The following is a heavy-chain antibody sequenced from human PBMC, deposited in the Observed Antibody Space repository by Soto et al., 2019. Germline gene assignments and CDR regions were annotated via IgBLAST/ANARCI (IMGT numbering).Heavy chain of an antibody. Sequence: VSVKVSYKVSGSTFTSKGIGWVQQAPGQGLEWLGWISTYNENMDSPPKLEDRLTMTTDRSTTTAYMELRNLESDDTALYYCGYVGGYSTGDYSFDLWGQGTPVTVSS. CDR1: GSTFTSKG. D-gene: IGHD5-18*01. CDR2: ISTYNENM. CDR3: GYVGGYSTGDYSFDL. V-gene: IGHV1-18*01. J-gene: IGHJ4*02.